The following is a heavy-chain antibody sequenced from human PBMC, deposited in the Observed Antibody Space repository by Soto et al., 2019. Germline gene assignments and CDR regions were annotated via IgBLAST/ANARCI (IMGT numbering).Heavy chain of an antibody. CDR1: GGTFSSYA. D-gene: IGHD4-17*01. Sequence: QVQLVQSGAEVKKPGSSVKVSCKASGGTFSSYAISWVRQAPGQGLEWMGGLIPIFGTAHYAQKFQGRVTITADESTSTAYMERSSLRSEDTAVYYCARRFDGDFNRYYFDYWGQGTLVTVSS. CDR2: LIPIFGTA. J-gene: IGHJ4*02. V-gene: IGHV1-69*01. CDR3: ARRFDGDFNRYYFDY.